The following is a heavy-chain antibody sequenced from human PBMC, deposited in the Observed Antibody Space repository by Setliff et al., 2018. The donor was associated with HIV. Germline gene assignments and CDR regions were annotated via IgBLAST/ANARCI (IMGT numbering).Heavy chain of an antibody. CDR3: ARVGDYGAFDI. Sequence: QTLSLTCTVSGGSISSGSYYWSWIRQPAGKGLEWIGRIYSSASTNYNPSLNSRVIISVDTSRNQFSLRLSSVAAADTAMYYCARVGDYGAFDIWGQGTMVTVSS. V-gene: IGHV4-61*02. J-gene: IGHJ3*02. CDR1: GGSISSGSYY. CDR2: IYSSAST. D-gene: IGHD4-17*01.